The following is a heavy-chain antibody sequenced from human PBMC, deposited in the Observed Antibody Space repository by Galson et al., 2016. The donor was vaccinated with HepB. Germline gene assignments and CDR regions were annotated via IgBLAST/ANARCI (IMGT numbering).Heavy chain of an antibody. Sequence: SVKVSCKASGYTFTSYYMHWVRQAPGQGLEWMGIINPSGGSTSYAQKFQGRVTMTRDTSTSTVYMELSSLRSEDAAVYYCARETAQAAFDIWGQGTMVTVSS. CDR3: ARETAQAAFDI. CDR2: INPSGGST. J-gene: IGHJ3*02. CDR1: GYTFTSYY. V-gene: IGHV1-46*01.